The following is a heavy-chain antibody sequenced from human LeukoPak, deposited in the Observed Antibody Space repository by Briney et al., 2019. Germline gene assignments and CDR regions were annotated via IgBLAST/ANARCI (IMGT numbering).Heavy chain of an antibody. CDR3: ARDYSWDQFDY. CDR2: INPNSGGT. J-gene: IGHJ4*02. CDR1: GYTFTSYY. Sequence: ASVKVSCKASGYTFTSYYMHWVRQAPGQGLEWMGWINPNSGGTNYAQKFQGRVTMTRDTSISTAYMELSGLRSDGTAVYYCARDYSWDQFDYWGQGTLVTVSS. V-gene: IGHV1-2*02. D-gene: IGHD5-18*01.